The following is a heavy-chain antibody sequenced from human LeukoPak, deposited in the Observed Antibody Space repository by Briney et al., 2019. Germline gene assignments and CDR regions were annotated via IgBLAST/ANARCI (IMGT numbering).Heavy chain of an antibody. D-gene: IGHD6-13*01. CDR3: ARTTPGSYSSSWYDYYYYYGMDV. Sequence: SETLSLTCTVSGGSISSYYWSWIRQPPGKGLEWIGYIYYSGSTNYNPSLKSRVTISVDTSKNQFSLRLSSVTAADTAVYYCARTTPGSYSSSWYDYYYYYGMDVWGQGTTATVSS. CDR2: IYYSGST. CDR1: GGSISSYY. J-gene: IGHJ6*02. V-gene: IGHV4-59*12.